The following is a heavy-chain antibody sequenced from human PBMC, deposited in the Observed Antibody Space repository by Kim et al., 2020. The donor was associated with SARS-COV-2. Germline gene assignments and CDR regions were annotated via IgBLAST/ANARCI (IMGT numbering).Heavy chain of an antibody. Sequence: SETLSLTCTVSGGSISSYYWSWIRQPPGKGLEWIGYIYYSGSTNYNPSLKSRVTISVDTSKNQFSLKLSSVTAADTAVYYCARALVRGVGGGWFDPWGQGTLVTVSS. D-gene: IGHD3-10*01. CDR1: GGSISSYY. V-gene: IGHV4-59*01. J-gene: IGHJ5*02. CDR2: IYYSGST. CDR3: ARALVRGVGGGWFDP.